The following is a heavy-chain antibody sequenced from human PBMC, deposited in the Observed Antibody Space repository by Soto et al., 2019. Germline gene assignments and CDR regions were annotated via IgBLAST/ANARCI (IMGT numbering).Heavy chain of an antibody. CDR1: GGSISSSSYY. CDR3: ARYCSSTSCYYYYGMDV. CDR2: IYYSGST. V-gene: IGHV4-39*01. Sequence: PSETLSLTCTVSGGSISSSSYYWGWIRQPPGKGLEWIGSIYYSGSTYYNPSLKSRVTISVDTSKNQFSLKLSSVTAADTAVYYCARYCSSTSCYYYYGMDVWGQGTTVTSP. D-gene: IGHD2-2*01. J-gene: IGHJ6*02.